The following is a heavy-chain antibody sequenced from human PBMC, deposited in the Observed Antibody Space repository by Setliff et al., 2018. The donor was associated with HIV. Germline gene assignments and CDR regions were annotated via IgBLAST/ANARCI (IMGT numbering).Heavy chain of an antibody. CDR1: GGSFSGYY. J-gene: IGHJ4*02. V-gene: IGHV4-34*01. Sequence: KSSETLSLTCAVYGGSFSGYYWNWIRQPPEKGLEWIGEINHSGSTNYNPSLKSRVTVSVDTSKNQFSLKLSSVTAADTAVYYCARRYYDILTGMDCFNYWGQGTLVTVSS. D-gene: IGHD3-9*01. CDR2: INHSGST. CDR3: ARRYYDILTGMDCFNY.